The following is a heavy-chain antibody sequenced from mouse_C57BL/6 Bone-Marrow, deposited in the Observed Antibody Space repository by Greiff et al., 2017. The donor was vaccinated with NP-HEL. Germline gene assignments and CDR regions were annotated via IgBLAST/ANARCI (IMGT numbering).Heavy chain of an antibody. D-gene: IGHD2-3*01. J-gene: IGHJ1*03. CDR1: GYSITSGYY. Sequence: VQLQQSGPGLVKPSQSLSLTCSVTGYSITSGYYWNWIRQFPGNKLEWMGYISYDGSNNYNPSLKNRISITRDTSKNQFFLKLNSVTTEDTATYYCARRDGRGYFDVWGTGTTVTVSS. CDR3: ARRDGRGYFDV. CDR2: ISYDGSN. V-gene: IGHV3-6*01.